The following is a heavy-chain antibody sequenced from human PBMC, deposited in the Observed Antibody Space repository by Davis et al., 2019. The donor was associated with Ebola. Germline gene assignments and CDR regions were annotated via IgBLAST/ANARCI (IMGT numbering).Heavy chain of an antibody. Sequence: PGGSLRLSCADSAITFSSYAMTWVRQAPGKGLEWVLAISGSGGNTYYADSVKGRFTISRDNSKKTMYLQMNSLRGEDTAVYYCARSGLSFGVVKYHYGMDAWGKGTTVTVSS. CDR3: ARSGLSFGVVKYHYGMDA. CDR2: ISGSGGNT. D-gene: IGHD3-3*01. J-gene: IGHJ6*04. V-gene: IGHV3-23*01. CDR1: AITFSSYA.